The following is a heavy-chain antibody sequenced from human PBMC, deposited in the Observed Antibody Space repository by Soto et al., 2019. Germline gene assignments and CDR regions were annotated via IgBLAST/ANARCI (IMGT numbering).Heavy chain of an antibody. Sequence: QVQLVESGGGVVQPGRPLRLSCAASGFTFSSYDIHWVRQAPGKGLEWVALISYDGNNKFYADSVKGRFTISRDNSKNTLYLQMNSLRAEDTAVYYCTKVMGYCSRTSCYEPYYYYYMDVWGNGTTVTVSS. CDR3: TKVMGYCSRTSCYEPYYYYYMDV. CDR1: GFTFSSYD. D-gene: IGHD2-2*01. J-gene: IGHJ6*03. CDR2: ISYDGNNK. V-gene: IGHV3-30*18.